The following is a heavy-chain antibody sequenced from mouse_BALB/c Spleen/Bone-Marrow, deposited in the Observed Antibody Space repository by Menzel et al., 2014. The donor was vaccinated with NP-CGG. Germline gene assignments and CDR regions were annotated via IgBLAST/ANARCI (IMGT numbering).Heavy chain of an antibody. D-gene: IGHD1-1*02. J-gene: IGHJ1*01. CDR3: AREVGRGGYFDV. V-gene: IGHV1S56*01. CDR2: IYPGNVNT. CDR1: AYIFISYY. Sequence: VKLQESGPELVMPGASVRISCKASAYIFISYYINWVKQRPGQGLEWIGWIYPGNVNTKYNEKFRGKSTLTADKSSSTAYMQLNSLTSEDSAVYFCAREVGRGGYFDVWGAGTTVTVSS.